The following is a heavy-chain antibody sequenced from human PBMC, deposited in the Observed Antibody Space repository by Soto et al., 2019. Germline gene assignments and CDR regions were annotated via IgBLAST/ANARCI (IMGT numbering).Heavy chain of an antibody. CDR2: VFESGSA. D-gene: IGHD4-17*01. CDR1: GGTITYYY. J-gene: IGHJ6*02. CDR3: VSVEGTPTVTGDYYYYAMDA. V-gene: IGHV4-59*01. Sequence: TSETLSLTCTVSGGTITYYYWAWIRQAPGEGLEWIGYVFESGSAKYNPSLKSRVTLTLGTSKNQLSLRLTSVTAADTAVYYCVSVEGTPTVTGDYYYYAMDAWGQGTTVTVSS.